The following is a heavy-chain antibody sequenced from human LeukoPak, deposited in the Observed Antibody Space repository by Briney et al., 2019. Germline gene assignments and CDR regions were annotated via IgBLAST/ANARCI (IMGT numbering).Heavy chain of an antibody. CDR3: ARAQEGYYYDSSGRRGAFDI. D-gene: IGHD3-22*01. J-gene: IGHJ3*02. CDR1: GGSISSGGYS. Sequence: TLSLTYAVSGGSISSGGYSWSWIRQPPGKGLEWIGYIYHSGSTYYNPSLKSRVTISVDRSKNQFSLKLSSVTAADTAVYYCARAQEGYYYDSSGRRGAFDIWGQGTMVTVSS. CDR2: IYHSGST. V-gene: IGHV4-30-2*01.